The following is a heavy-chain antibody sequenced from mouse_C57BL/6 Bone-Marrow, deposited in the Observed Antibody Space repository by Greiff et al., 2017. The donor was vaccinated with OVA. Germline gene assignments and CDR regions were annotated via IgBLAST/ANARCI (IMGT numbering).Heavy chain of an antibody. CDR3: ARARLITTVVAPYAMDY. D-gene: IGHD1-1*01. J-gene: IGHJ4*01. CDR2: IYPGSGST. Sequence: VQLQQPGAELVKPGASVKMSCKASGHTFTSYWITWVKQRPGQGLEWIGDIYPGSGSTNYNEKFKSKATLTVDTSSSTAYMQLSSLTSEDSAVYYCARARLITTVVAPYAMDYWGQGTSVTVSS. CDR1: GHTFTSYW. V-gene: IGHV1-55*01.